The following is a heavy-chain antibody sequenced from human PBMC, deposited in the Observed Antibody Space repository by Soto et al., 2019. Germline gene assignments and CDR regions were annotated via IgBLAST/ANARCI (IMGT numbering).Heavy chain of an antibody. D-gene: IGHD3-10*01. V-gene: IGHV1-24*01. CDR3: ATSAYGSGSLLWFDP. CDR2: FDPEDGET. CDR1: GDTLAGLS. Sequence: GASAKVSWKVCGDTLAGLSMHWVRQSPGKGLEWMGGFDPEDGETIYAQKFQGRVTMTEDTSTDTAYMELSSLRSEDTAVYYCATSAYGSGSLLWFDPWGQGTLVTVSS. J-gene: IGHJ5*02.